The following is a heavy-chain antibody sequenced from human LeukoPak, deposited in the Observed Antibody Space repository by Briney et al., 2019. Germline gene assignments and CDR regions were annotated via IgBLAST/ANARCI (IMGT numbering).Heavy chain of an antibody. J-gene: IGHJ6*03. CDR3: TRRGDLTVGGMDV. Sequence: GESLKISCKGSGYSFTSYWIGWVRQMPGKGLEWMGIIYPADSDTRYNPSFQGQVTISADKSISTAYLQWSSLKASDTAMYYCTRRGDLTVGGMDVWGKGTTVTISS. CDR2: IYPADSDT. V-gene: IGHV5-51*01. D-gene: IGHD3-10*01. CDR1: GYSFTSYW.